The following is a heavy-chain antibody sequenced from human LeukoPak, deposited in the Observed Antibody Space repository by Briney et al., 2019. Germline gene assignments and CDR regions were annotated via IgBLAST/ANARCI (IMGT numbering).Heavy chain of an antibody. Sequence: PSETLSLTYAVYGGSFSGHYWSWTRQPPGKGLEWIGEIHPSGSTSYNPSLKSRVTISVDTSKNQLSLKLSSVTAADTAVYYCAKTVPAFYGSGSYYQNPFDYWGQGTLVTVSS. CDR3: AKTVPAFYGSGSYYQNPFDY. CDR1: GGSFSGHY. V-gene: IGHV4-34*01. J-gene: IGHJ4*02. D-gene: IGHD3-10*01. CDR2: IHPSGST.